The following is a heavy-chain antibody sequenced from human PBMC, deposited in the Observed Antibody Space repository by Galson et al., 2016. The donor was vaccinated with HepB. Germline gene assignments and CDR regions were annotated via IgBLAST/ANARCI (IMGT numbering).Heavy chain of an antibody. J-gene: IGHJ3*02. CDR1: GFSLRTSGEG. CDR2: VYWDDYK. Sequence: PALVKPTQTLTLTCTFSGFSLRTSGEGVGWIRQLPGKALEWLALVYWDDYKRYSPSLMSRLTITKDTSKNQVVLTMANMDPVDTGTYYCAHSPTAVSDNFDAFDIWGQGTMVTVSS. D-gene: IGHD6-19*01. V-gene: IGHV2-5*02. CDR3: AHSPTAVSDNFDAFDI.